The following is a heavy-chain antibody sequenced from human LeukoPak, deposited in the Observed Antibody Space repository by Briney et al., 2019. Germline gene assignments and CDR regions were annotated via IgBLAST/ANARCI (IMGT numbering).Heavy chain of an antibody. Sequence: SETLSLTCTVSGGSISSGDYYWSWIRQHPGKGLEWIGYIYYSGSTYYNPSLKSRVTISVDTSKNQFSLKLSSLTAADTAVYYCARAVTTTTHPKFDYWGQGTLVTVSS. J-gene: IGHJ4*02. CDR1: GGSISSGDYY. D-gene: IGHD4-17*01. CDR3: ARAVTTTTHPKFDY. CDR2: IYYSGST. V-gene: IGHV4-31*03.